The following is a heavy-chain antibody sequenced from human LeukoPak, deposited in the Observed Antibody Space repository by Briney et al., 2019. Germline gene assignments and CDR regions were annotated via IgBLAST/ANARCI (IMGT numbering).Heavy chain of an antibody. D-gene: IGHD3-10*01. CDR2: INGDGSGT. J-gene: IGHJ4*02. V-gene: IGHV3-74*01. CDR1: GFTFTSHW. CDR3: ARDRVYGSGSSDY. Sequence: GGSLRLFCTASGFTFTSHWMHWVRHVPGKGLVWVSRINGDGSGTNHEDSVNGRFTISRYNDKITLYLERNSLRVEDTAVYCCARDRVYGSGSSDYWGQGTLVTVSS.